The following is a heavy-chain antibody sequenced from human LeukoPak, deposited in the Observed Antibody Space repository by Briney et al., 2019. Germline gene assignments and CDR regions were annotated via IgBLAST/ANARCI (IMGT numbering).Heavy chain of an antibody. D-gene: IGHD4-17*01. CDR3: ARGSRATTTVTTKTPNYFDY. CDR1: GYTFTGYY. Sequence: ASVKVSCKASGYTFTGYYMHWVRQAPGQGLEWMGIINPSGGSTSYAQKFQGRVTMTRDTSTSTVYMELSSLRSEDTAVYYCARGSRATTTVTTKTPNYFDYWGQGTLVTVSS. V-gene: IGHV1-46*01. J-gene: IGHJ4*02. CDR2: INPSGGST.